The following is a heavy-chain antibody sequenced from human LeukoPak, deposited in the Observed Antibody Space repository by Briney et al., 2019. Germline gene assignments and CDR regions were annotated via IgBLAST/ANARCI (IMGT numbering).Heavy chain of an antibody. V-gene: IGHV3-33*01. D-gene: IGHD6-13*01. CDR2: IWYGGSNK. CDR1: GFTFSRYA. CDR3: ARSYLSSWYYFDY. J-gene: IGHJ4*02. Sequence: SGGSLRLSCAASGFTFSRYAMHWVRQAPGKGLEWVAVIWYGGSNKYYADSVKGRFTISRDNSKNTLYLQMNSLRAEDTAVYYCARSYLSSWYYFDYWGQGTRVTVSS.